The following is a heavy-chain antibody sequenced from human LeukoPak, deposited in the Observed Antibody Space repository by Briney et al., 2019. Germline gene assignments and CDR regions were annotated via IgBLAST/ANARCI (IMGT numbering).Heavy chain of an antibody. J-gene: IGHJ4*02. CDR1: GYTFTSYG. CDR3: ARLVPAANDY. D-gene: IGHD2-2*01. CDR2: INPNSGGT. Sequence: ASVKVSCKASGYTFTSYGISWVRQAPGQGLEWMGWINPNSGGTNYAQKFQGRVTMTRDTSISTAYMELSRLRSDDTAVYYCARLVPAANDYWGQGTLVTVSS. V-gene: IGHV1-2*02.